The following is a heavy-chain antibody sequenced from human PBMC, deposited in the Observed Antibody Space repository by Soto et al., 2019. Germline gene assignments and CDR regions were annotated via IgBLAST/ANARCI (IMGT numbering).Heavy chain of an antibody. CDR3: AKVRVILVARGYFDL. CDR1: GFTFTSYA. D-gene: IGHD3-22*01. V-gene: IGHV3-23*01. J-gene: IGHJ2*01. Sequence: GGSLRLSCAASGFTFTSYAMSWVRQAPGKGLEWVSAITSGGGSTAYYADSVKGRFTISRDNSNNTVFLQMNSLRAEDTALYYCAKVRVILVARGYFDLWGRGTLVTVSS. CDR2: TSGGGSTA.